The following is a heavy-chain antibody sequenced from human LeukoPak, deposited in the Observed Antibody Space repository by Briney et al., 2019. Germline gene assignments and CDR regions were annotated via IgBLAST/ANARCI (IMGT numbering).Heavy chain of an antibody. CDR3: ARDLRFVAVTDNYYFDL. Sequence: GGSLRLSCAASGFTFSSYSMNWVRQAPGKGLEWVSYISSSSSTIYYADPVRGRFTISRDNAKNSMYLQMISLRAEDTAVYYCARDLRFVAVTDNYYFDLWGRGTLVTVSS. V-gene: IGHV3-48*04. CDR1: GFTFSSYS. CDR2: ISSSSSTI. D-gene: IGHD6-19*01. J-gene: IGHJ2*01.